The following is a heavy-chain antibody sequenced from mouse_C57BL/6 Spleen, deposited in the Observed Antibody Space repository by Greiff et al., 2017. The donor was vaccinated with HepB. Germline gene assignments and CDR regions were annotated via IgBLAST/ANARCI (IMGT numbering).Heavy chain of an antibody. Sequence: VKLQQPGAELVKPGASVKLSCKASGYTFTSYWMHWVKQRPGQGLEWIGMIHPNSGSTNYNEKFKSKATLTVDKSSSTAYMQLSSLTSEDSAVYYCEREGDYYYYGSSTWYFDVWGTGTTVTVSS. V-gene: IGHV1-64*01. CDR1: GYTFTSYW. J-gene: IGHJ1*03. CDR2: IHPNSGST. CDR3: EREGDYYYYGSSTWYFDV. D-gene: IGHD1-1*01.